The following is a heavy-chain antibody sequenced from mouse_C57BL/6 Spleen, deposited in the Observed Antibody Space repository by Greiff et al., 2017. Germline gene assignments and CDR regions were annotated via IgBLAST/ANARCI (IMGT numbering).Heavy chain of an antibody. J-gene: IGHJ2*01. CDR1: GYTFTSYW. Sequence: QVQLQQPGAELVRPGSSVKLSCKASGYTFTSYWMHWVKQRPIQGLEWIGNIDPSDSETHYNQKFKDKATLTVDKSSSTAYMQLSSLTSADSAVYYCASQTGRGYFDYWGQGTTLTVSS. V-gene: IGHV1-52*01. CDR3: ASQTGRGYFDY. CDR2: IDPSDSET. D-gene: IGHD4-1*01.